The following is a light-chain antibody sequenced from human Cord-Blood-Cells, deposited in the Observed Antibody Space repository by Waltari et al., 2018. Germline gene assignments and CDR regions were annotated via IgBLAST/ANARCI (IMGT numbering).Light chain of an antibody. J-gene: IGKJ2*01. CDR1: QSISSW. V-gene: IGKV1-5*01. CDR3: QQYNSYPYT. Sequence: DIQMTQSPSTLSASVGDRVTITYRASQSISSWLAWYQQKPGKAPKLLIYDASSLESGVPSRFSGSGSGTEFTLTISSLQPDDFATYYCQQYNSYPYTFGQGPSWRSN. CDR2: DAS.